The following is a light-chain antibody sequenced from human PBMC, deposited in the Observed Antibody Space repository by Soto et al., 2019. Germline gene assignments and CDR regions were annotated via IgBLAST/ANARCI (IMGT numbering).Light chain of an antibody. J-gene: IGKJ5*01. Sequence: DIQMTQSPSTVSASVGDRVTITCRASQSISSWLAWYQQKPGKAPKLLIYDASSLESGVPSRFSGSGSGTEFILTISNLQPEDFATYYCQQFNSLFGQGTRLEIK. V-gene: IGKV1-5*01. CDR1: QSISSW. CDR2: DAS. CDR3: QQFNSL.